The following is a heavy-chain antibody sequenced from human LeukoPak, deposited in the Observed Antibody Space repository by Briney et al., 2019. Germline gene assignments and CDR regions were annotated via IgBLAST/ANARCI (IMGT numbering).Heavy chain of an antibody. CDR3: AKDDYYGSGSYVRWSGFDY. CDR1: KFTFSSYA. V-gene: IGHV3-23*01. Sequence: GGPLRLSCVASKFTFSSYALTWVRQAPGKGLEWVSAISGRCGTTYYADSVKGRFTISRDNFKNTLYLQMNSLRAEDTAVYYCAKDDYYGSGSYVRWSGFDYWGQGTLVTVSS. J-gene: IGHJ4*02. CDR2: ISGRCGTT. D-gene: IGHD3-10*01.